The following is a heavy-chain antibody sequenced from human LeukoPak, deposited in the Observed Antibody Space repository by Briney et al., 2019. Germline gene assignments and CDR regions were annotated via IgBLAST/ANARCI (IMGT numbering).Heavy chain of an antibody. CDR2: ISAYNGNT. CDR1: GYTFTSYG. J-gene: IGHJ4*02. D-gene: IGHD2-15*01. V-gene: IGHV1-18*01. CDR3: ARSYCSGGSCYSSDY. Sequence: ASVKVSCKASGYTFTSYGISWVRQAPGQGLEWMGWISAYNGNTNYAQKLQGRVTMTTDTSTGTAYTELRSLRSDDTAVYYCARSYCSGGSCYSSDYWGQGTLVTVSS.